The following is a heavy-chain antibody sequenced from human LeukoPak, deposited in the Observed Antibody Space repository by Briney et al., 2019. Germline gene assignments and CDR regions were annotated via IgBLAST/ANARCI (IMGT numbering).Heavy chain of an antibody. J-gene: IGHJ4*02. CDR2: IIPNLGTT. CDR3: ATTNDGGGYQWGDFFDF. D-gene: IGHD3-22*01. Sequence: SVKVSCKASGGTSNSRAISWVRQAPGQGLEWMGRIIPNLGTTNRAQNFQDRVTLTADKSTNTAYMELTSLTSDDTAVYYCATTNDGGGYQWGDFFDFWGQGTLVTVSS. CDR1: GGTSNSRA. V-gene: IGHV1-69*04.